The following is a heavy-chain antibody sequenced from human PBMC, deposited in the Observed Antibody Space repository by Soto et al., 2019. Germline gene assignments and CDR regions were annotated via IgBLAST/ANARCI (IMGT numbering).Heavy chain of an antibody. CDR3: ARGGSCQLPNSSGWSTLFDY. D-gene: IGHD6-19*01. J-gene: IGHJ4*02. CDR2: IYHSGST. CDR1: GGSISSSNW. V-gene: IGHV4-4*02. Sequence: QVQLQESGPGLVKPSGTLSLTCAVSGGSISSSNWWSWVRQPPGKGLEWIGEIYHSGSTNYNPSLKSRVTISVDKSKNQFSLKLSSVTAADTAVYYCARGGSCQLPNSSGWSTLFDYWGQGTLVTVSS.